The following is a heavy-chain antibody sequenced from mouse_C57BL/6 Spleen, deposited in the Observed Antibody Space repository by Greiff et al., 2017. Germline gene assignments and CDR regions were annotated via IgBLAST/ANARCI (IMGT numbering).Heavy chain of an antibody. CDR1: GYTFTSYW. CDR2: IHPNSGST. J-gene: IGHJ2*01. CDR3: ARPANWDVFDY. D-gene: IGHD4-1*01. Sequence: QVQLQQSGAELVKPGASVKLSCKASGYTFTSYWMHWVKQRPGQGLEWIGMIHPNSGSTNYNEKFKSKATLTVDKSSSTAYMQLSSLTSEDSAVYYCARPANWDVFDYWGQGTTLTVSS. V-gene: IGHV1-64*01.